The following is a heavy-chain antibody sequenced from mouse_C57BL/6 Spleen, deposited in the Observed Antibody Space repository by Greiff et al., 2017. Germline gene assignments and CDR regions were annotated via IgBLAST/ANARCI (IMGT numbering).Heavy chain of an antibody. CDR3: SREGEGSSSFDY. V-gene: IGHV1-82*01. J-gene: IGHJ2*01. CDR1: GYAFSSSW. CDR2: IYPGDGDT. D-gene: IGHD1-1*01. Sequence: VQLQQSGPELVKPGASVKISCKASGYAFSSSWMNWVKQTPGKGLEWLGRIYPGDGDTNYNGKIKGKVTLTADKSSSTDYMQLSSLTSEDSAVYFCSREGEGSSSFDYWGQGTTLTVSS.